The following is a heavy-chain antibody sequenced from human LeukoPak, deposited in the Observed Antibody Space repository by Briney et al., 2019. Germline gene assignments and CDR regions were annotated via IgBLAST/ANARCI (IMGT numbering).Heavy chain of an antibody. J-gene: IGHJ4*02. Sequence: GASVKVSCKASGYTFTSYGISWVRQAPGQGLEWMGWISAYNGNTNYAQKLQGRVTMTTDTATSTAYMELRSLRSDDTAVYYCARDQDYCSGGSCGKTGYWGQGTLVTVSS. D-gene: IGHD2-15*01. V-gene: IGHV1-18*01. CDR1: GYTFTSYG. CDR3: ARDQDYCSGGSCGKTGY. CDR2: ISAYNGNT.